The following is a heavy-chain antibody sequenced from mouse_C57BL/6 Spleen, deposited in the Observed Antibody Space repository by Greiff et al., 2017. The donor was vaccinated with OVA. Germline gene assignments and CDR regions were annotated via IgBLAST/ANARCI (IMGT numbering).Heavy chain of an antibody. CDR2: IDPETGGT. J-gene: IGHJ3*01. CDR3: TRGP. V-gene: IGHV1-15*01. Sequence: QVQLQQSGAELVRPGASVTLSCKASGYTFTDYEMHWVKQTPVHGLEWIGAIDPETGGTAYNQKFKGKAILTAAKSSSTAYMELRSLTSEDSAVYYCTRGPWGQGTLVTVSA. CDR1: GYTFTDYE.